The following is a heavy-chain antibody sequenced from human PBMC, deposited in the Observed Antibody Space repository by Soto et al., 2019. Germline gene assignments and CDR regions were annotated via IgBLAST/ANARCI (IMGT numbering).Heavy chain of an antibody. Sequence: VQLVESGGGLVQPGGSLRLSCAASGFTFSSYGMHWVRQAPGKGLEWVAVISYDGSNKYYADSVKGRFTISRDNSKNTLYLQMNSLRAEDTAVYYCAKVTHTHYYDSSGYQDGMDVWGQGTTVTVSS. CDR2: ISYDGSNK. CDR3: AKVTHTHYYDSSGYQDGMDV. D-gene: IGHD3-22*01. CDR1: GFTFSSYG. V-gene: IGHV3-30*18. J-gene: IGHJ6*02.